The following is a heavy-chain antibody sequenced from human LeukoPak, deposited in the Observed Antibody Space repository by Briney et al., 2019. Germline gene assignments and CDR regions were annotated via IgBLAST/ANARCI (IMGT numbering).Heavy chain of an antibody. CDR1: GYSICSGYY. CDR3: ARVRGHDYGDWDY. J-gene: IGHJ4*02. CDR2: IYHSGST. Sequence: SETLSLTCTVSGYSICSGYYWGWIRQPPGKGLEWIGSIYHSGSTYYNPSLKSRVTISVDTSKNQFSLKLSSVTAADTAVYYCARVRGHDYGDWDYWGQGTLVTVSS. V-gene: IGHV4-38-2*02. D-gene: IGHD4-17*01.